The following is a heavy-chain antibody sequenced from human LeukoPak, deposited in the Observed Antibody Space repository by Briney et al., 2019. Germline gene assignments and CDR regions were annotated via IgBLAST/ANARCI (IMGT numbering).Heavy chain of an antibody. CDR1: GGSISSGDYY. D-gene: IGHD6-19*01. V-gene: IGHV4-30-4*01. Sequence: SETLSLTCTVSGGSISSGDYYWSWIRQPPGKGLEWIGYIYYSGSTYYNPSLKSRVTISVDTSKNQFSLKLSSVTAADTAVYFCARGSLAVAGNFDYWGQGTLVTVSS. J-gene: IGHJ4*02. CDR3: ARGSLAVAGNFDY. CDR2: IYYSGST.